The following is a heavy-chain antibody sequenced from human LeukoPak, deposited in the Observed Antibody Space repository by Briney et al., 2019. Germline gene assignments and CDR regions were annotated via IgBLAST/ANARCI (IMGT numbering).Heavy chain of an antibody. J-gene: IGHJ6*02. CDR1: GFTFSSYG. CDR2: IWYDGSNE. V-gene: IGHV3-33*01. Sequence: GRSLRLSCAPSGFTFSSYGMHWVRQAPGKGLEWVALIWYDGSNEYYADSVRGRFTISRDDSDNTLYLQMNSLRAEDTAVYYCARERVPYCYGMDVWGQGTTVTVS. D-gene: IGHD4/OR15-4a*01. CDR3: ARERVPYCYGMDV.